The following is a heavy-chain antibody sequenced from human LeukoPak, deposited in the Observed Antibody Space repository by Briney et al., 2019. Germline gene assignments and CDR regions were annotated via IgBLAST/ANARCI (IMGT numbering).Heavy chain of an antibody. J-gene: IGHJ4*02. Sequence: GGSLRLPCAASGFTFSSHAMSWVRQAPAKGLEWVSGISGSGSSTFYADSVKGRFTISRDSSKNTLYLQMNSLRVEDTAMYYCVRPPPGYSSSWFYFHSWGQGTLVTVSS. CDR3: VRPPPGYSSSWFYFHS. CDR2: ISGSGSST. D-gene: IGHD6-13*01. CDR1: GFTFSSHA. V-gene: IGHV3-23*01.